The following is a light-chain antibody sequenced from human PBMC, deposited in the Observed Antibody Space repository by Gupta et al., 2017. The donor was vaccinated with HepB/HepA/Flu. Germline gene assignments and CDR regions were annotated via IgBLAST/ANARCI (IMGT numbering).Light chain of an antibody. CDR2: EDI. CDR1: SSDVGHYDL. V-gene: IGLV2-11*01. J-gene: IGLJ2*01. Sequence: QSALTPPRSVSGSPGQSVTISCTGISSDVGHYDLVSWSQQHPGKAPILIIYEDIKRPSGVPDRFSASTSGNAATLTVCGLQTEDEADYYCSSYAGSHALAFGGGTKLTVL. CDR3: SSYAGSHALA.